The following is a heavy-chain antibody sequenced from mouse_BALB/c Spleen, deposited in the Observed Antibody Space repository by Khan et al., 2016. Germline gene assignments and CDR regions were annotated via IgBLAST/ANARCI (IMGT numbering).Heavy chain of an antibody. V-gene: IGHV14-3*02. D-gene: IGHD2-4*01. CDR1: GFNIKDTY. Sequence: VQLQQSGAELVKPGASVKLSCTASGFNIKDTYMHWVKQRPEQGLEWIGRIDPANGNTKYDPKFQGKATITADTSSNTAYLQISSLTSEDTAVYYCASSPYDYDGGFAYWGQGTLVTVSA. CDR2: IDPANGNT. CDR3: ASSPYDYDGGFAY. J-gene: IGHJ3*01.